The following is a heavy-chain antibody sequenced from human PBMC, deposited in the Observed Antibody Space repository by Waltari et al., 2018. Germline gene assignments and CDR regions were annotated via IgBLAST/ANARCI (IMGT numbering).Heavy chain of an antibody. V-gene: IGHV4-61*02. Sequence: QVQLQESGPGLVRPSQTLSLTCTVSGGSISSGSVYWTWIRQPAGKGLEGVGHIFTSGCTKYNPSLKRLVSVSLDTSENQFSLRLSSVTAADTAVYYCARDEARYYDIMTGGGYYGLDVWGQGTTVTVSS. CDR3: ARDEARYYDIMTGGGYYGLDV. D-gene: IGHD3-9*01. CDR1: GGSISSGSVY. CDR2: IFTSGCT. J-gene: IGHJ6*02.